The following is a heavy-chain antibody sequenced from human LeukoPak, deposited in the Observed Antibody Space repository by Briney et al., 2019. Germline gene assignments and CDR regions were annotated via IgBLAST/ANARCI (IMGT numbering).Heavy chain of an antibody. CDR1: GYTFTGYY. J-gene: IGHJ5*02. Sequence: SVKVSCKASGYTFTGYYMHWVRQAPGQGLEWMGGIIPIFGTANYAQKFQGRVTITTDESTSTAYMELSSLRSEDTAVYYCARLEGYCSGGSCSPWFDPWGQGTLVTVSS. CDR3: ARLEGYCSGGSCSPWFDP. CDR2: IIPIFGTA. D-gene: IGHD2-15*01. V-gene: IGHV1-69*05.